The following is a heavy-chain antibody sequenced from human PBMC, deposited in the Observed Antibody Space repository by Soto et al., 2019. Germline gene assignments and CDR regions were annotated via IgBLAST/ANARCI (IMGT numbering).Heavy chain of an antibody. CDR2: ISSSSSYI. Sequence: GGSLRLSCAASGFTFSSYSMNWVRQAPGKGLEWVSSISSSSSYIYYADSVKGRFTISRDNAKNSLYLQMNSLRAEDTAVYYCARDRPDYGDYQLPNDAFDIWGQGTMVTVSS. D-gene: IGHD4-17*01. CDR1: GFTFSSYS. CDR3: ARDRPDYGDYQLPNDAFDI. V-gene: IGHV3-21*01. J-gene: IGHJ3*02.